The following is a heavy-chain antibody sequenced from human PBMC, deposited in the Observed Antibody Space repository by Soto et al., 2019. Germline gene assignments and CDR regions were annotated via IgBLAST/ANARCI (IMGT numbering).Heavy chain of an antibody. CDR1: GGTFSSYA. D-gene: IGHD2-2*01. V-gene: IGHV1-69*06. CDR3: ARDQIVVVPAPYYYYGMDV. CDR2: IIPIFGTA. Sequence: SVKVSCKASGGTFSSYAISWVRQAPGQGLEWMGGIIPIFGTANYAQKLQGRVTITADKSTSTAYMELSSLRSEDTAVYYCARDQIVVVPAPYYYYGMDVWGQGTTVTVSS. J-gene: IGHJ6*02.